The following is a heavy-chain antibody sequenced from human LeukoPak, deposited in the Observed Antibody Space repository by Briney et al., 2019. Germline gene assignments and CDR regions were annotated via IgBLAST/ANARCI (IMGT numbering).Heavy chain of an antibody. CDR2: INLNSGGT. V-gene: IGHV1-2*06. Sequence: WASVTVSCKASGYTFIGYYMHWVRQAPGQGLEWMGRINLNSGGTNYAQKFQGRVTMTRDTSISTAYMELSRLRSDDTAVYYCARLETVTTESDHWGQGTLVTVSS. J-gene: IGHJ4*02. CDR3: ARLETVTTESDH. D-gene: IGHD4-11*01. CDR1: GYTFIGYY.